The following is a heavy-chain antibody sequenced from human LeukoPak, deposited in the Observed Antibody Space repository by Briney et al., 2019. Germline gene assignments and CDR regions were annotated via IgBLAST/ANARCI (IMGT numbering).Heavy chain of an antibody. D-gene: IGHD6-19*01. CDR2: ISGSGGST. Sequence: PGGSLRLSCAASGFTFSSYAMSWVRQAPGKGLEWVSAISGSGGSTYYADSVKGRFTISRDNSKNTLYLQMNSLRAEDTAVYYCAKGSYSSGWDRSYYFDYWGQGTLVTVSS. V-gene: IGHV3-23*01. J-gene: IGHJ4*02. CDR3: AKGSYSSGWDRSYYFDY. CDR1: GFTFSSYA.